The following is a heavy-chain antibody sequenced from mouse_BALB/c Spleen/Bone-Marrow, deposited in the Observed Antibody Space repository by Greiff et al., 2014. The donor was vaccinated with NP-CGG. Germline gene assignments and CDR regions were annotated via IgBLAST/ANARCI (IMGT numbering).Heavy chain of an antibody. CDR1: GFNIKDTY. D-gene: IGHD1-1*01. V-gene: IGHV14-3*02. J-gene: IGHJ4*01. CDR3: ASEVDYAMDY. Sequence: LVESGAELVKPGASVKLSCTASGFNIKDTYMHWVKQRPEQGLEWIGRIDPANGNTKYDPKFQGKATITADTSSNTAYLQLSSLTSEDTAVYYCASEVDYAMDYWGQGTSVTVSS. CDR2: IDPANGNT.